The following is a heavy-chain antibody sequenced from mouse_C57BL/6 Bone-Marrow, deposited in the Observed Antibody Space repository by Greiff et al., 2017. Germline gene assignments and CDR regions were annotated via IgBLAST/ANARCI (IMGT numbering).Heavy chain of an antibody. J-gene: IGHJ4*01. D-gene: IGHD1-1*01. CDR2: IDPSDSYT. V-gene: IGHV1-69*01. CDR3: AREGFITTMDY. CDR1: GYTFTSYW. Sequence: QVQLQQPGAELVMPGASVKLSCKASGYTFTSYWMHWVKQRPGQGLEWIGEIDPSDSYTNSNQKFKGKSTLTVDKSSSTAYMQLSSLTSEDSAVYYCAREGFITTMDYWGQGTSVTVSS.